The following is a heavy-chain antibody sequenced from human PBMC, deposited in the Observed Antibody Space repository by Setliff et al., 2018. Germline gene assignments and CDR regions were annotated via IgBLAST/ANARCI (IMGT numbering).Heavy chain of an antibody. CDR3: ARDGVLVGTTTLYDY. D-gene: IGHD1-26*01. V-gene: IGHV3-72*01. CDR2: TRNKANSYTT. Sequence: GGSLRLSCAASGFIFSDRYMDWVRQAPGKGLEWVGLTRNKANSYTTEYAASVKGRFTISRDDSKNSLYLQMNSLKTEDTAVYYCARDGVLVGTTTLYDYWGQGTLVTV. CDR1: GFIFSDRY. J-gene: IGHJ4*02.